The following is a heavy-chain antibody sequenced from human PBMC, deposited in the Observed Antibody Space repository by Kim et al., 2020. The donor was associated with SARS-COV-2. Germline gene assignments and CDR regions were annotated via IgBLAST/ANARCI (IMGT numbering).Heavy chain of an antibody. CDR1: GFSFRSYA. CDR3: AIELAGTSRKLDP. V-gene: IGHV3-23*01. D-gene: IGHD6-13*01. CDR2: ITASGNTA. Sequence: GGSLRLSCAASGFSFRSYAMAWVRQAPNKGLEWVSTITASGNTADYADSVRGRFTISRDNSKNTLYLQINSLRAEDTAVYYCAIELAGTSRKLDPWGQGTLVTVSS. J-gene: IGHJ5*02.